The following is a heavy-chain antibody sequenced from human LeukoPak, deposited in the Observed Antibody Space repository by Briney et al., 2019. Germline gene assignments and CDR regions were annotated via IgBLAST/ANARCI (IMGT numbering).Heavy chain of an antibody. D-gene: IGHD3-3*01. Sequence: TGGSLRLSCAASGFTFSSYGMHWVRQAPGKGLEWVAVIWYDGSNKYYADSVKGRFTISRDNSKNTLYLQMNSLRAGDTAVYYCARTTIFGVVMDYYGMDVWGQGTTVTVSS. CDR1: GFTFSSYG. J-gene: IGHJ6*02. V-gene: IGHV3-33*01. CDR3: ARTTIFGVVMDYYGMDV. CDR2: IWYDGSNK.